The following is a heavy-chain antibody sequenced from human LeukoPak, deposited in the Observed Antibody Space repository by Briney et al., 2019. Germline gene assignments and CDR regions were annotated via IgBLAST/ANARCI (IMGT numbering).Heavy chain of an antibody. Sequence: PGGSLRLSCAASGFTFSYFWMHWVRQAPGKGLVWVSRINSDGSSTSYAVSVKGRFTISRDNAKNTLYLQMNSLRDEDTAVYYCARSVGGWPNWFDSWGQGTLVTVSS. J-gene: IGHJ5*01. D-gene: IGHD6-19*01. CDR2: INSDGSST. V-gene: IGHV3-74*01. CDR1: GFTFSYFW. CDR3: ARSVGGWPNWFDS.